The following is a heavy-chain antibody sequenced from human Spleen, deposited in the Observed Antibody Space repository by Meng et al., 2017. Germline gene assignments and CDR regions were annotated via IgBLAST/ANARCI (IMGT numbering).Heavy chain of an antibody. CDR1: GYTFTAYW. V-gene: IGHV1-2*06. Sequence: QGQLVQSGAEVKNPGASVKVSGKPSGYTFTAYWLHWVRQAPGQGLDWMGRIDPRSGDTQYAQKFQGRVTMTRDTSISTTYMELTSLGFDDTAVYYCTCQSDMTAPIDYWGQGTLVTVSS. CDR2: IDPRSGDT. CDR3: TCQSDMTAPIDY. J-gene: IGHJ4*02.